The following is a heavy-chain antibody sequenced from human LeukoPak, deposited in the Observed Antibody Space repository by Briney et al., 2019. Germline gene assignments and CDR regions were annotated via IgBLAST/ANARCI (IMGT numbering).Heavy chain of an antibody. V-gene: IGHV4-61*01. CDR3: ARDSRGYYDSSGYFDH. D-gene: IGHD3-22*01. CDR2: IYYSGTT. CDR1: GASVSSDSYY. Sequence: SETLSLTCPASGASVSSDSYYWSWIRQPPGKGLEWIGYIYYSGTTKQNPSLKSRITLSVDTSKNQLYLKLNSVTAADTAVYYCARDSRGYYDSSGYFDHWGQGTLVTVSS. J-gene: IGHJ4*02.